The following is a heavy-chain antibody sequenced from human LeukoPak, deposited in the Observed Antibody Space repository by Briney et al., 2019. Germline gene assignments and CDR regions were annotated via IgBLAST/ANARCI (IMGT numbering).Heavy chain of an antibody. J-gene: IGHJ4*02. Sequence: SETLSLTCTVSGGSISSRNYYWAWIRQPPGKGLDWIGSISYTGSIFYNPSLKSRVTISADTSKNQFSLKLSSVTAADTAIYYCARAERSGTSFPWDYWGQGTLVTVSS. V-gene: IGHV4-39*01. D-gene: IGHD2-2*01. CDR1: GGSISSRNYY. CDR3: ARAERSGTSFPWDY. CDR2: ISYTGSI.